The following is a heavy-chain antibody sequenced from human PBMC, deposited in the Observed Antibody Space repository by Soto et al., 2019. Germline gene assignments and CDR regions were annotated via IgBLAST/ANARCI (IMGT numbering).Heavy chain of an antibody. Sequence: QVQLVESGGGVVQPGRSLRLSCAASGFTFSSYGMHWVRQAPGKGLEWEAVIWYDGSNKYYADSVKGRLTISRDNSKNTLYLQMNSLRAEDTAVYYCARVGGASSSWYYYYGMDVWGQGTTVTVSS. CDR1: GFTFSSYG. D-gene: IGHD6-13*01. CDR2: IWYDGSNK. V-gene: IGHV3-33*01. CDR3: ARVGGASSSWYYYYGMDV. J-gene: IGHJ6*02.